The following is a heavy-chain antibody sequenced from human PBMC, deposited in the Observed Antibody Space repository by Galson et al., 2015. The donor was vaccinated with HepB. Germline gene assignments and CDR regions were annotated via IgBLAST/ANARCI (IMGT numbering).Heavy chain of an antibody. J-gene: IGHJ4*02. Sequence: QSGAEVKKPGESLKISCTGSGYSFTSYWIGWVRLMPGKGLEWMGIIYPGDSDTRYGPSFRGQVTLSADKSISTAFLQWGSLKASDTAIYYCARRYSSGWAFDYWGQGTLVTVSS. V-gene: IGHV5-51*01. CDR1: GYSFTSYW. D-gene: IGHD6-19*01. CDR3: ARRYSSGWAFDY. CDR2: IYPGDSDT.